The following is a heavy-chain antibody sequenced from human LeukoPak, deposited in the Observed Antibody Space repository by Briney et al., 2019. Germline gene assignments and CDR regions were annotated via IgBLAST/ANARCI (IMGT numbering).Heavy chain of an antibody. J-gene: IGHJ4*02. Sequence: GASVKISCKASGYTFTGYYMHWVRQAPGQGLEWMGRINPNSGGPNYAQKFQGRATMPRDTSISPAYMELSRLRSDDAAVYYCARDESIIGDFWSGYRDWGQGTLVTVSS. CDR2: INPNSGGP. V-gene: IGHV1-2*06. CDR1: GYTFTGYY. D-gene: IGHD3-3*01. CDR3: ARDESIIGDFWSGYRD.